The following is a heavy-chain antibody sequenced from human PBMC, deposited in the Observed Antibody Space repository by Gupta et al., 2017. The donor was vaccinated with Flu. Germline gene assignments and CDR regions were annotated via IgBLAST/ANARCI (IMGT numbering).Heavy chain of an antibody. D-gene: IGHD3-10*01. Sequence: RQVPGKGLEWVAVIWSNGNNKYYADSGRVRFTVARDNSKNTMYLQMSSRRVEDTAVYYWVRERGPFDGFDIWGQGTMVTVSS. J-gene: IGHJ3*02. V-gene: IGHV3-33*01. CDR2: IWSNGNNK. CDR3: VRERGPFDGFDI.